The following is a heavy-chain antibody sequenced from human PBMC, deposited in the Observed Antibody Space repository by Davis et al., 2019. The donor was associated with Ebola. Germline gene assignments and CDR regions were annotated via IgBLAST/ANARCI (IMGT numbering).Heavy chain of an antibody. D-gene: IGHD6-13*01. CDR1: GYSFNTYW. CDR2: IYPDDSDT. CDR3: ARSPLVAATGDWYFDL. Sequence: GESLKISCKGSGYSFNTYWIGWVRQMPGKGLEWMGLIYPDDSDTRYSPSFQGQVTISADKSISTAYLQWSSLKASDTAMYYCARSPLVAATGDWYFDLWGRGTLVTVST. V-gene: IGHV5-51*01. J-gene: IGHJ2*01.